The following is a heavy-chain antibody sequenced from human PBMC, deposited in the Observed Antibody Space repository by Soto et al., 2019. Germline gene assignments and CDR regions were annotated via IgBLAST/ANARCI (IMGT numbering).Heavy chain of an antibody. D-gene: IGHD6-19*01. Sequence: EVQLVESGGGLVKPGGSLRLSCAASGFTFSDAWMSWGRQAPGKGLEWVGLIKKKSDGGTTDYAAHVKGRFTISRDDSKNTLYLQMSSLKTEDTAVYYCRTQWLDWVQGTLVTVSS. CDR1: GFTFSDAW. J-gene: IGHJ4*02. CDR3: RTQWLD. CDR2: IKKKSDGGTT. V-gene: IGHV3-15*01.